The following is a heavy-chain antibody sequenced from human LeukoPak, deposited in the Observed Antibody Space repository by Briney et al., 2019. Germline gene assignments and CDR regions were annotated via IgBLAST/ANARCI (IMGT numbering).Heavy chain of an antibody. CDR2: ISGSGSDI. CDR3: SRDPRLLDY. CDR1: GFSFSDSY. D-gene: IGHD2/OR15-2a*01. V-gene: IGHV3-11*01. J-gene: IGHJ4*02. Sequence: GGSLRLSCAAPGFSFSDSYMSWIRQAPGKGLESLAYISGSGSDITYADSVKGRFTISRDNAKNSLYLQMNSLKAEDTAIYYCSRDPRLLDYWGQGTLVTVSS.